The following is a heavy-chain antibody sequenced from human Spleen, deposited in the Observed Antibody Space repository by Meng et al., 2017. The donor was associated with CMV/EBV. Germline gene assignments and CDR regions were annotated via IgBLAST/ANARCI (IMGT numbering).Heavy chain of an antibody. CDR3: ASPGSLQH. Sequence: HVSCKASGYTFPVFYVPWVRQAPGQGFESIGWINPVSGDAHYAQKFQGRVTMTRDTSISTAYMELSRLRSDDTAVYYCASPGSLQHWGQGPLVTVSS. CDR1: GYTFPVFY. J-gene: IGHJ1*01. V-gene: IGHV1-2*02. CDR2: INPVSGDA. D-gene: IGHD2-15*01.